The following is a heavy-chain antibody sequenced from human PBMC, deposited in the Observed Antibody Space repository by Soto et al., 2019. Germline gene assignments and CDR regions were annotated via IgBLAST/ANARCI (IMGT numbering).Heavy chain of an antibody. CDR2: ISAHNGNT. J-gene: IGHJ4*02. CDR1: GYAFTTYG. CDR3: ARGRDGDY. V-gene: IGHV1-18*01. D-gene: IGHD6-6*01. Sequence: QVHLVQPGAEVKKPGASVKVSCQGSGYAFTTYGITWVRQAPGQGLEWMGWISAHNGNTNYAQKLQGRVTVTRDTSASTAYRELMSLRYDDTAVFYCARGRDGDYWGQGAVVTVSS.